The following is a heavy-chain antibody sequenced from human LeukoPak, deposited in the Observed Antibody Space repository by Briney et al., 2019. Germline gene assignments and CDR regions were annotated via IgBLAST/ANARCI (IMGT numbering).Heavy chain of an antibody. CDR1: GFTFSSYS. Sequence: GGSLRLSCAASGFTFSSYSMTWVRQAPGKGLEWVANIKQDGSEKYYVDSVKGRFTISRDNAKNSLYLQMNSLRAEDTAVYYCARDRVTEWYYYYYHMDVWGKGTTVTVSS. CDR3: ARDRVTEWYYYYYHMDV. V-gene: IGHV3-7*01. J-gene: IGHJ6*03. D-gene: IGHD3-3*01. CDR2: IKQDGSEK.